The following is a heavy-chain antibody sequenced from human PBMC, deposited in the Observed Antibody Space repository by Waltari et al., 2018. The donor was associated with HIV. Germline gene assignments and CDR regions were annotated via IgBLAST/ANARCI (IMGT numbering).Heavy chain of an antibody. CDR2: MNPNSGGT. V-gene: IGHV1-2*02. J-gene: IGHJ5*02. D-gene: IGHD3-9*01. CDR1: GSTFTAYS. CDR3: SRGGTILTGYYPSGVS. Sequence: QVQLVQSGAEVTKPGASVQVSCKASGSTFTAYSIHWVRQAPGQGLEWMGWMNPNSGGTNYPQKFKGRVTMTRDTSIKTAYLQLSGLTSDDTALYWCSRGGTILTGYYPSGVSWGQGTPVTVSS.